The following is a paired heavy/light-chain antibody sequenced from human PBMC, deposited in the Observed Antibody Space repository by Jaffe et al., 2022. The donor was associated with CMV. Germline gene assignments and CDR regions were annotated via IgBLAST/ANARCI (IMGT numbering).Heavy chain of an antibody. V-gene: IGHV3-9*01. CDR3: AKSSHDYDSGWYWYFDF. CDR2: VSWNGDII. CDR1: GFSFDDYG. D-gene: IGHD6-19*01. J-gene: IGHJ2*01. Sequence: EVQLVESGGGLAQPGRSLRLSCAASGFSFDDYGMHWVRQAPGKGLEWVSGVSWNGDIIGYADSVKGRFTISRDNAKNFVYLQMNSLRTEDTALYYCAKSSHDYDSGWYWYFDFWGRGTLVTVSS.
Light chain of an antibody. Sequence: DIVMTQSPDSLAVSLGERATINCKSSQGVLYSSNNKNYLAWYQQKPGQPPKLLIYWASTRESGVPDRFSGSGSGTDFTLTISSLQAEDVAVYYCQQYYSTPPFTFGPGTKVDIK. V-gene: IGKV4-1*01. CDR3: QQYYSTPPFT. J-gene: IGKJ3*01. CDR2: WAS. CDR1: QGVLYSSNNKNY.